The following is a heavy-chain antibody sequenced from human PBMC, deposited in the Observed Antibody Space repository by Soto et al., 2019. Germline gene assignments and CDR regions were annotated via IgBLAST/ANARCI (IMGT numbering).Heavy chain of an antibody. CDR3: ARDSEYYDVLTGSYSDYYYMDV. J-gene: IGHJ6*03. CDR1: GFTFSDYQ. CDR2: ISSSGSAI. Sequence: PGGSLRLSCAASGFTFSDYQMSWIRQDPGKGLEWVSYISSSGSAIYYADSVKGRFTSSRDNARNSLYLQMNSLRAEDTAVYYCARDSEYYDVLTGSYSDYYYMDVWGKGTTVTV. V-gene: IGHV3-11*01. D-gene: IGHD3-9*01.